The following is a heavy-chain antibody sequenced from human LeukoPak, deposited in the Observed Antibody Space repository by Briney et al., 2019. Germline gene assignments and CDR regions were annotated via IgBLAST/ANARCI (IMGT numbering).Heavy chain of an antibody. Sequence: GGSLRLSCAASGFTFSSYSMNWVRQAPGKGLEWVSSISSSSSYIYYADSVKGRFTISRDNAKNSLYLQMNSLRAEDTAVYYCARDRHGSGSYYNWPPHGMDVWGQGTTVTVSS. V-gene: IGHV3-21*01. D-gene: IGHD3-10*01. J-gene: IGHJ6*02. CDR3: ARDRHGSGSYYNWPPHGMDV. CDR2: ISSSSSYI. CDR1: GFTFSSYS.